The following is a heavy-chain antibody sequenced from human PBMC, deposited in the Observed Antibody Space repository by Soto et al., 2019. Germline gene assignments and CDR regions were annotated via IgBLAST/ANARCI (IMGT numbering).Heavy chain of an antibody. V-gene: IGHV4-34*01. CDR1: GGSFSGYY. CDR2: INHSGST. CDR3: ARRYYDFWSGYSFYYYGMDA. D-gene: IGHD3-3*01. J-gene: IGHJ6*02. Sequence: XVILSLTFAVYGGSFSGYYWRWHGQPPGKALEWIGEINHSGSTNYNPSLKSRVTISVDTSKNQCSLKLSSVTAADTAVYYCARRYYDFWSGYSFYYYGMDASGQGTTVTVS.